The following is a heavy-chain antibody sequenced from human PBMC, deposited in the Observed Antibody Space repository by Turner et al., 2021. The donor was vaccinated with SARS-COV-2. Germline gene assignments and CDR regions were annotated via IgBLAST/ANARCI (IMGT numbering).Heavy chain of an antibody. J-gene: IGHJ4*02. Sequence: LQLQESGTRLVKPSETLDLTCTVSGGSISISSYYWGWIRQPPGKGLEWIGYIYYSGSTYYKPALKSRVTITVDTSKNQFSLKLSAGTAADTAVYYCARHSPELRGDYFDYWGQGTLVTVSS. CDR2: IYYSGST. CDR1: GGSISISSYY. V-gene: IGHV4-39*01. D-gene: IGHD1-26*01. CDR3: ARHSPELRGDYFDY.